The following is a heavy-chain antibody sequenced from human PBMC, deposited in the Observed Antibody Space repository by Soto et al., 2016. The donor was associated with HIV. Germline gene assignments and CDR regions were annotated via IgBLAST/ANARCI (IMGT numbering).Heavy chain of an antibody. CDR3: ARDRTAYGLGLSWFDP. D-gene: IGHD3-10*01. CDR2: IYYSGTT. Sequence: QEQLQESGPGLVKPSETLSLICTVSGGSINSYYWSWIRQPPGKGLEWIGYIYYSGTTNYNPSLKSRVTISVDRSKNQFSLKLRSVTAADTAVYYCARDRTAYGLGLSWFDPWGQGPWSPSPQ. V-gene: IGHV4-59*01. CDR1: GGSINSYY. J-gene: IGHJ5*02.